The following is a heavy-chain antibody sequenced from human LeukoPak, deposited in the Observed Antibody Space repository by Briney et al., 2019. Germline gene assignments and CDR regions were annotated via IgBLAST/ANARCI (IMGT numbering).Heavy chain of an antibody. CDR1: GYTFTSYG. D-gene: IGHD2-21*02. V-gene: IGHV1-18*01. CDR2: ISAYNGDT. CDR3: ARASQRLGDSAY. Sequence: ASVKVSCKASGYTFTSYGISWMRQAPGQGLEWMGWISAYNGDTNYAQKFQGRVTMTTDTSTTTAYMELRSLRSDDTALYYCARASQRLGDSAYWGKGTLVTVSS. J-gene: IGHJ4*02.